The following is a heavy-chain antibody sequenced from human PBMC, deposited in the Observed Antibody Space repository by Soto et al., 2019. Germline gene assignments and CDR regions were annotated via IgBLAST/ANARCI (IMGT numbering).Heavy chain of an antibody. D-gene: IGHD1-26*01. Sequence: QVQLVQSGAEVKKPGSSVKVSCKASGGAFNNYIFDWVRQAPGQGLEWMGGIIPMFGIPKYAQTFQDRITISADVSTGTAYMELTSLRFDDTAIYYCARGRDQPPVGLYFDSWGEGTRVTVSS. CDR1: GGAFNNYI. CDR2: IIPMFGIP. V-gene: IGHV1-69*01. CDR3: ARGRDQPPVGLYFDS. J-gene: IGHJ4*02.